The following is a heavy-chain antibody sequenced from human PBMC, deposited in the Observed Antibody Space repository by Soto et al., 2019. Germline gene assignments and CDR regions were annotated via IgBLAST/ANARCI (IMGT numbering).Heavy chain of an antibody. D-gene: IGHD1-26*01. V-gene: IGHV3-15*05. J-gene: IGHJ4*02. Sequence: EVQLVESGGGLVKPGGSLRLSCAASGFDFSNGWMSWVRQAPGKGLEWVGRSKSKIHGETTDYAAHVKGRFTISRDDSRNTLYLQMQSLQTDDTAVYYCSTDEWEWGQGTLVTVSS. CDR2: SKSKIHGETT. CDR1: GFDFSNGW. CDR3: STDEWE.